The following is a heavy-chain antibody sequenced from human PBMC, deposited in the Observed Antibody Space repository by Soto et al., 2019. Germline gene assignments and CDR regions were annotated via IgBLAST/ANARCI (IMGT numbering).Heavy chain of an antibody. CDR2: MSGSSSTT. D-gene: IGHD1-7*01. J-gene: IGHJ4*02. CDR3: AKNQARELPRVIDF. CDR1: GLTFSNYA. Sequence: EVRLLESGGGLVKPGGSLRLSCATSGLTFSNYAMSWVRQAPGGGMEWVSSMSGSSSTTYYADSVKRRFTISRDRSKNTLYLQMSSLRAEDTALYYCAKNQARELPRVIDFWGQGTLVTVSS. V-gene: IGHV3-23*01.